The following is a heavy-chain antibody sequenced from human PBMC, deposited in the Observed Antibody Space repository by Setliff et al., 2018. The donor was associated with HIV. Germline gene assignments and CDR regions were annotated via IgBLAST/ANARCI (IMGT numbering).Heavy chain of an antibody. CDR3: ARLWAYYDSSGRTAFDI. V-gene: IGHV4-61*02. Sequence: SETLSLTCTVSGGSINSGSYYWSWIRQPAGKGLEWIGRIYTTGSTNYNSSLQSRVTISADTSRNHFSLRLGSVTAADTAVYYCARLWAYYDSSGRTAFDIWGQGTMVTVSS. CDR2: IYTTGST. D-gene: IGHD3-22*01. CDR1: GGSINSGSYY. J-gene: IGHJ3*02.